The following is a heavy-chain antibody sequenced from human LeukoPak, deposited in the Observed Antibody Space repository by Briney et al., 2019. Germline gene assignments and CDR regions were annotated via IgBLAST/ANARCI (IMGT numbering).Heavy chain of an antibody. CDR2: ISGSGGST. CDR3: AKRPTKYCSSSSCLKPDY. V-gene: IGHV3-23*01. CDR1: GFTFSSYA. J-gene: IGHJ4*02. D-gene: IGHD2-2*01. Sequence: GGSLRLSCAASGFTFSSYAMSWVRQAPGKGLEWVSGISGSGGSTYYADSVKGRFTISRDNSKNTLYLQMNSLRAEDTAVYYCAKRPTKYCSSSSCLKPDYWGQGTLVTVSS.